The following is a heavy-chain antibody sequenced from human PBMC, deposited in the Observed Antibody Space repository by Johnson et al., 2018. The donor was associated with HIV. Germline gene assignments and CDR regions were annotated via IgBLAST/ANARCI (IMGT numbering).Heavy chain of an antibody. CDR3: ARDWEGYAFDI. D-gene: IGHD1-26*01. V-gene: IGHV3-23*04. CDR2: ISGSGGST. J-gene: IGHJ3*02. Sequence: VQLVESGGGVVQPGGSLRLSCAASGFTFSSYAMSWVRQAPGKGLEWVSAISGSGGSTYYADSVKGRFTISRDNSKNTLDLQMNRLRAQDTAVYYCARDWEGYAFDIWGQGTMVTVSS. CDR1: GFTFSSYA.